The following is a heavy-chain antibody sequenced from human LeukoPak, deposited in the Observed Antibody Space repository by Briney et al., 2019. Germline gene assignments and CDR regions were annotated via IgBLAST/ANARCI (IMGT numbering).Heavy chain of an antibody. J-gene: IGHJ4*02. CDR3: VANGYYCIEF. Sequence: SETLSLTCAVSGASISGSHWWIWVRQPPGKGLEWIGEIHQSGGTNYNPPLKTRVTMSIDKSENQFSLRLTSVTAADTAVYYCVANGYYCIEFWGQGTLVTVSS. CDR1: GASISGSHW. CDR2: IHQSGGT. D-gene: IGHD3-3*01. V-gene: IGHV4-4*02.